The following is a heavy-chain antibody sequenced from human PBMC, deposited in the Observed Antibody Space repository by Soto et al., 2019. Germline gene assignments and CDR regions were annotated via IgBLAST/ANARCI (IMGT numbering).Heavy chain of an antibody. J-gene: IGHJ4*02. D-gene: IGHD5-12*01. V-gene: IGHV3-73*01. CDR3: ATNEGRDGYSFDY. Sequence: LRLSCAASGFTFSGSAMHWVRQASGKGLEWVGRIRSKANSYATAYAASVKGRFTISRDDSKNTAYLQMNSLKTEDTAVYYCATNEGRDGYSFDYWGQGTLVTVSS. CDR1: GFTFSGSA. CDR2: IRSKANSYAT.